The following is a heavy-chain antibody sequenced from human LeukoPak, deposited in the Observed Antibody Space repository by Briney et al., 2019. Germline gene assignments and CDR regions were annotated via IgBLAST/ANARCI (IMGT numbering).Heavy chain of an antibody. Sequence: GGSLRLSCAASGFTFSAYSMNWVRQAPGKGLEWVSSITSGRTYIYYADSVKGRFTISRDNAKNSLYLQMNSLRAEDTAVYYCARGEQSAQFDYWGQGTLVTVSS. CDR1: GFTFSAYS. D-gene: IGHD1/OR15-1a*01. J-gene: IGHJ4*02. CDR2: ITSGRTYI. V-gene: IGHV3-21*01. CDR3: ARGEQSAQFDY.